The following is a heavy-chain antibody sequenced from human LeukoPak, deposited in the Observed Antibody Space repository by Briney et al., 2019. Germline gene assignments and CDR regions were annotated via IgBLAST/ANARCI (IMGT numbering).Heavy chain of an antibody. CDR2: IYYTGST. D-gene: IGHD2-15*01. CDR3: ARDPYCSGGSCYLNWFDP. V-gene: IGHV4-59*11. CDR1: GGSISSHY. Sequence: PSETLSLTCTVSGGSISSHYWSWLRQPPGRGLEWIGYIYYTGSTNYNPSLKSRVTMSVDTSKNQFSLKLSSVTAADTAVYYCARDPYCSGGSCYLNWFDPWGQGTLVTVSS. J-gene: IGHJ5*02.